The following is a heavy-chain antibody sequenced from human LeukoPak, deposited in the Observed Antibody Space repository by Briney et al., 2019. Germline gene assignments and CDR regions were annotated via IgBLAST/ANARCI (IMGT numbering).Heavy chain of an antibody. D-gene: IGHD3-22*01. CDR2: INHSGST. V-gene: IGHV4-34*01. CDR1: GGSFSGYY. J-gene: IGHJ4*02. CDR3: ARGHRYYDSSGYGDY. Sequence: SETLSLTCAVYGGSFSGYYWSWIRQPPGKGLEWIGEINHSGSTNYNPSLKSRVTISVDTSKNQFSLKLSSVTAADTAVYYCARGHRYYDSSGYGDYWGQGTLVTVSS.